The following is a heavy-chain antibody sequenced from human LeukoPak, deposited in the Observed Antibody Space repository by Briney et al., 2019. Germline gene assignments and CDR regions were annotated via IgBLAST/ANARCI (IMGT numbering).Heavy chain of an antibody. V-gene: IGHV1-18*01. CDR3: ARARRDGYNLDFDY. Sequence: ASVKVSCKASGYTFTSYGISWVRQAPGQGLEWMGWISAYNGNTNYAQKLRGRVTMTTETSTSTAYMELRSLRSDDTAVYYCARARRDGYNLDFDYWGQGTLVTVSS. CDR2: ISAYNGNT. CDR1: GYTFTSYG. J-gene: IGHJ4*02. D-gene: IGHD5-24*01.